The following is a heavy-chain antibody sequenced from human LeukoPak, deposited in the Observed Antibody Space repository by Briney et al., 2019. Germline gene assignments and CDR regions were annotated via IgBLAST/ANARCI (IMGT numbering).Heavy chain of an antibody. CDR2: IASDGSST. D-gene: IGHD4-17*01. V-gene: IGHV3-74*01. Sequence: GGSLRLSCAASGFTFSSYWMNWVRQAPGKGLVWVSRIASDGSSTTYADSVKGRFSISRDNAKNTLYLQMNSLRAEDTAVYYCARDTDTVTTILDYWGQGTLVTVSS. J-gene: IGHJ4*02. CDR3: ARDTDTVTTILDY. CDR1: GFTFSSYW.